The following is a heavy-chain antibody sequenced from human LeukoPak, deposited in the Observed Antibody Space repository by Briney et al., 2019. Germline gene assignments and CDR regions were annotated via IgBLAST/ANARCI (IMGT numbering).Heavy chain of an antibody. Sequence: GGSLRLSCAASGFTFSSYSMNWVRQAPGKGLEWVSCISSSSSYIYYADSVKGRFTISRDNAKNSLYLQMNSLRAEDTAVYYCAADSVLLWFGGYYYYMDVWGKGTTVTISS. CDR3: AADSVLLWFGGYYYYMDV. J-gene: IGHJ6*03. D-gene: IGHD3-10*01. CDR1: GFTFSSYS. V-gene: IGHV3-21*04. CDR2: ISSSSSYI.